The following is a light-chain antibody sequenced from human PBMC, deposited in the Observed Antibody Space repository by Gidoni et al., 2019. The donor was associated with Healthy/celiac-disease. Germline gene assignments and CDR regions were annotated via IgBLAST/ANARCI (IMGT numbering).Light chain of an antibody. CDR3: AAWDDSLNGYV. Sequence: QSVLTQPPSVSGTPGQGVTIPCSGSSSNIGSNTVNWYQQLPGTAPKLLIYSNNQRPSGVPNRFSGSKSGTSASLAISGLQSEDEADYYCAAWDDSLNGYVFGTGTKVTVL. CDR1: SSNIGSNT. CDR2: SNN. V-gene: IGLV1-44*01. J-gene: IGLJ1*01.